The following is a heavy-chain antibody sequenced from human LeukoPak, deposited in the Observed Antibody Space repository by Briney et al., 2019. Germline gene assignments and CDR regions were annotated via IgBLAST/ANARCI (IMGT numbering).Heavy chain of an antibody. J-gene: IGHJ4*02. CDR3: ARAPTVTTIYDS. D-gene: IGHD4-17*01. V-gene: IGHV3-23*01. CDR1: GFTFSSYA. CDR2: ISGSGGST. Sequence: PGGSLRLSCAASGFTFSSYAMSWVRQAPGKGLEWVSAISGSGGSTYYADSVKGRFTISRDNSKNTLYLQMNSLRAEDTAIYYCARAPTVTTIYDSWGQGTLVTVSS.